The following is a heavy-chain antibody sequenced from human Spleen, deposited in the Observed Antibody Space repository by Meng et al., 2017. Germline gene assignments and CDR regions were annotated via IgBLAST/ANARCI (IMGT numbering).Heavy chain of an antibody. CDR1: GGTFSSSI. V-gene: IGHV1-69*06. J-gene: IGHJ4*02. D-gene: IGHD3-9*01. Sequence: QVQLVQSGAEVKKHGSSVKVSCKAYGGTFSSSIIKWVRQSPGQGLEWVGGIVQIFGTPDYAQKFQGRVTITADKSTSTAYMELSSLRSEDTAMYYCASRDDFLTGADYWGQGSLVTVSS. CDR2: IVQIFGTP. CDR3: ASRDDFLTGADY.